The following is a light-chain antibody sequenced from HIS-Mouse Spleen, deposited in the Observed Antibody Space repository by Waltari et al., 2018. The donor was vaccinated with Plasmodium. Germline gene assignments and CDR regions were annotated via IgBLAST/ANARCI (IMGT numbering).Light chain of an antibody. CDR1: QGICNY. V-gene: IGKV1-27*01. CDR2: AAS. CDR3: QKYNRAPWT. Sequence: DIQMTQSPSSLSASVGDRVTITCRASQGICNYLAWYQQKPGKVPKLLIYAASTLQSWVPSRFSGSGSGTDFTLTISSLQPEDVATYYCQKYNRAPWTFGQGTKVEIK. J-gene: IGKJ1*01.